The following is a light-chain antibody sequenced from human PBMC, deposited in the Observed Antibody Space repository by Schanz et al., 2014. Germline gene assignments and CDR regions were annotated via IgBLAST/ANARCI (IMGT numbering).Light chain of an antibody. CDR2: DVT. CDR3: SSYTSSSTLGYVV. J-gene: IGLJ2*01. CDR1: SSDVGGYNY. V-gene: IGLV2-14*01. Sequence: QSALTQPASVSGSPGQSITISCTGTSSDVGGYNYVSWYQQYPGKAPKLMIYDVTNRPSGVSNRFSGSKSGNTASLTISGLQAEDEADYYCSSYTSSSTLGYVVFGGGTKLT.